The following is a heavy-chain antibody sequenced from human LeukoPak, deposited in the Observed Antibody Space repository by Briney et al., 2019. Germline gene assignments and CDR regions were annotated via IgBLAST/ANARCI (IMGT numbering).Heavy chain of an antibody. CDR3: ARGRTVGPARGTLDS. CDR2: VVPMLSIT. V-gene: IGHV1-69*02. J-gene: IGHJ5*01. CDR1: GGTFTSYS. D-gene: IGHD1-26*01. Sequence: SVNVSCTTSGGTFTSYSFNWVRQAPGQGLEWLGRVVPMLSITNYAQKFQGRVSITADTSTTTAYLDLNTLMSEDTAVYFCARGRTVGPARGTLDSWGQGTQVIVSS.